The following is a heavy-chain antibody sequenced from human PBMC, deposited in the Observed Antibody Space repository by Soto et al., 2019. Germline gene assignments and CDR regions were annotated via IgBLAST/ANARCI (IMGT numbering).Heavy chain of an antibody. D-gene: IGHD4-17*01. Sequence: QVQLVESGGGVVQPGRSLRLSCAASGFTFSSYAMHWVRQAPGKGLEWVAVISYDGSNKYYADSVKGRFTISRDNSKTTLYLQMNSLRAEDTAVYYCARATVTTSHFDYWGQGTLVTVSS. CDR1: GFTFSSYA. J-gene: IGHJ4*02. V-gene: IGHV3-30-3*01. CDR3: ARATVTTSHFDY. CDR2: ISYDGSNK.